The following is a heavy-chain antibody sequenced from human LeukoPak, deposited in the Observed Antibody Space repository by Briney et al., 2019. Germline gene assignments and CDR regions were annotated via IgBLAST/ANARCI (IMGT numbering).Heavy chain of an antibody. V-gene: IGHV4-59*08. CDR2: IYYSGST. CDR3: ARLTTVWWFDP. CDR1: GGSISSYY. J-gene: IGHJ5*02. D-gene: IGHD4-17*01. Sequence: SETLSLTCTVSGGSISSYYWSWIRQPPGKGLEWIGYIYYSGSTNYNPSLKSRVTISVDTSKNQFSLKLSSVTAADTAVYYCARLTTVWWFDPWGQGTLVTVSS.